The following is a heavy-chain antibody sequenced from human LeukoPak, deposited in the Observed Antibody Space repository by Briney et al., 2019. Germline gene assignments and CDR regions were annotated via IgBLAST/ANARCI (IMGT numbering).Heavy chain of an antibody. CDR2: ISAYTGDT. CDR3: ARSGRFGELLPFDP. J-gene: IGHJ5*02. V-gene: IGHV1-18*04. CDR1: GYTFTSYG. Sequence: ASVKVSCKASGYTFTSYGINWVRQAPGQGLEWMGWISAYTGDTNYEQKLQGKVTMTKDTSTSTAYMKLRSLRSDDTAVYYCARSGRFGELLPFDPWGQGTLVTVSS. D-gene: IGHD3-10*01.